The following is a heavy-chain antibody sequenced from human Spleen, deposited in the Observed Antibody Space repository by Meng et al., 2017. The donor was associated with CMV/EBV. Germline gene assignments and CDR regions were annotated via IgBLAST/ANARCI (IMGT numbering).Heavy chain of an antibody. Sequence: GESLKISCAASGFTFSSYWMHWVRQAPGKGLVCISRINSDGSSTSYADSVKGRFTISRDNAKNTLYLQMNSLRAEDTAVYYCAREGIVGATFYWGQGTLVTVSS. D-gene: IGHD1-26*01. V-gene: IGHV3-74*01. CDR2: INSDGSST. J-gene: IGHJ4*02. CDR3: AREGIVGATFY. CDR1: GFTFSSYW.